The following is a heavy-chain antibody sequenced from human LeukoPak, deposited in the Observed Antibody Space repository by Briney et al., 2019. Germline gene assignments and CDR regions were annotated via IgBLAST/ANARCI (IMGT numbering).Heavy chain of an antibody. V-gene: IGHV4-59*04. CDR2: IYHSGST. CDR3: ARQTGSGLFILP. CDR1: GGSISSYY. Sequence: PSETLSLTCTVSGGSISSYYWSWIRQPPGKGLEWIGSIYHSGSTYYNPSLKSRVTISVDTSKNHFSLKLTSVTAADTAVYYCARQTGSGLFILPGGQGTLVTVSS. J-gene: IGHJ4*02. D-gene: IGHD3/OR15-3a*01.